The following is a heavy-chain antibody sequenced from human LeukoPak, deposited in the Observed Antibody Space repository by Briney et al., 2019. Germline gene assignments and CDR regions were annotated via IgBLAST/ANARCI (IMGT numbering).Heavy chain of an antibody. CDR1: GGSISSYY. J-gene: IGHJ6*04. Sequence: SETLSLTCTVSGGSISSYYWSWIRQPPGKGLEWIGYIYYNGSTNYNPSLESGVTISVDTSKNQFSLKLSSVTAADTAEYYCARGVVVRGAYYYSMDVWGKGTTVTVSS. V-gene: IGHV4-59*01. CDR2: IYYNGST. D-gene: IGHD3-10*01. CDR3: ARGVVVRGAYYYSMDV.